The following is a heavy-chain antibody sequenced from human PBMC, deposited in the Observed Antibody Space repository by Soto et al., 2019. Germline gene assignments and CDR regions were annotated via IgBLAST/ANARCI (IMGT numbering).Heavy chain of an antibody. CDR3: ARDLWGYCGTDCYPLDV. V-gene: IGHV4-59*02. CDR2: MYFGGSF. Sequence: PSETLSLTCNVSGASVSHGYWSWIRQPPGKGLEWIGFMYFGGSFNYNPSLTSRATISVETSKNQFSMKLTSVTASDTAVYYCARDLWGYCGTDCYPLDVWGQGTTVTVS. CDR1: GASVSHGY. J-gene: IGHJ6*02. D-gene: IGHD2-21*02.